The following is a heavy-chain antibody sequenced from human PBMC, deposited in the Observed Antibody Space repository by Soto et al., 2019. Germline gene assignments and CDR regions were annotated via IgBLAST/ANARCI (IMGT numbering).Heavy chain of an antibody. CDR3: ARAPTAYYYYYMDV. CDR1: GFTFSDHY. J-gene: IGHJ6*03. V-gene: IGHV3-72*01. CDR2: TRSKANSYTT. D-gene: IGHD5-18*01. Sequence: EVQLVESGGGLVQPGGSLRLSCAASGFTFSDHYMDWVRQAPGKGLEWVGRTRSKANSYTTEYAASVKGRFTISRDDSKNSLYLQMNSLKPEDTAVYYCARAPTAYYYYYMDVWGKGTTVTVSS.